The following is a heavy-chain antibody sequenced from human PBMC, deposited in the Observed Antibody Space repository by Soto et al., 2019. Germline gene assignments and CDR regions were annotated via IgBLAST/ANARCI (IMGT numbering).Heavy chain of an antibody. CDR3: ARMRAAQNYYYYGMDV. CDR1: GFSLSNARMG. J-gene: IGHJ6*02. V-gene: IGHV2-26*01. Sequence: QVTLKESGPVLVKPTETLTLTCTVSGFSLSNARMGVSWIRQPPGKALEWLAHIFSNDEKSYSTSLKNRLTISKDTSKSQVVLTITNMDPVDTATYYCARMRAAQNYYYYGMDVWGQGTTVTVSS. CDR2: IFSNDEK. D-gene: IGHD6-13*01.